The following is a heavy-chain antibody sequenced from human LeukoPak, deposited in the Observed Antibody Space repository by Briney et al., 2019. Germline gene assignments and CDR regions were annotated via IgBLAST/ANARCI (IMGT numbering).Heavy chain of an antibody. CDR3: AHSVIVGSTLGYFDY. Sequence: SGPTLVKPTETLTLTCTFTGFSLTTSGVGVGWFRQPPRKALEWPALIYWNDDKRYSPSLKTRLTITKDTSKNQVVLTMTNMDPVDTATYSCAHSVIVGSTLGYFDYWGQGTLVTVSS. V-gene: IGHV2-5*01. CDR2: IYWNDDK. D-gene: IGHD1-26*01. J-gene: IGHJ4*02. CDR1: GFSLTTSGVG.